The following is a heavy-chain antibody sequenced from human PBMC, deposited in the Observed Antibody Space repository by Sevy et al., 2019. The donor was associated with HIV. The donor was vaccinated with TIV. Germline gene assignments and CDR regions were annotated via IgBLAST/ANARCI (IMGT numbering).Heavy chain of an antibody. J-gene: IGHJ5*02. V-gene: IGHV3-30*18. CDR3: AKEGYYYDSRSSDWFDP. D-gene: IGHD3-22*01. CDR2: ISSDGSKR. CDR1: GFNFSPYA. Sequence: GESLKISCAASGFNFSPYALHWVRQVPGKGLEWVATISSDGSKRYYTDSVKGRFSISRDNSKNTLYLQMNNLTPEDTAVFYCAKEGYYYDSRSSDWFDPWGQGALVTVSS.